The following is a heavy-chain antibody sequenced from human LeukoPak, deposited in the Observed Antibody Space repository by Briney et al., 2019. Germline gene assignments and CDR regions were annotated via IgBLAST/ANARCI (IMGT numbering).Heavy chain of an antibody. CDR1: GYSFTSYW. J-gene: IGHJ2*01. Sequence: GESLKISCKGSGYSFTSYWLGWVRQMPGKGLEWMGIIYPGDSDTRYSPSFQGQVTISADKSISTAYLQWSSLKASDTAMYYCARHSGAYYYGSGSKNWYFDLWGRGTLVTVSS. D-gene: IGHD3-10*01. CDR3: ARHSGAYYYGSGSKNWYFDL. CDR2: IYPGDSDT. V-gene: IGHV5-51*01.